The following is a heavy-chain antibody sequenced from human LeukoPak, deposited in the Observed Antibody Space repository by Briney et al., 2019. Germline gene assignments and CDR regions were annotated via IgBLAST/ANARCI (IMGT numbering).Heavy chain of an antibody. CDR3: AKNRGDYSDSGAYDLGY. CDR1: GFTFSSYG. Sequence: GGSLRLSCAASGFTFSSYGMHWVRQAPGKGREWVAFIRYDGSLKFYADSVKGRFTLSRDNSKNTLYLQMSSLRAEDPAVYYCAKNRGDYSDSGAYDLGYWGQGTLVTVSS. J-gene: IGHJ4*02. CDR2: IRYDGSLK. D-gene: IGHD2-15*01. V-gene: IGHV3-30*02.